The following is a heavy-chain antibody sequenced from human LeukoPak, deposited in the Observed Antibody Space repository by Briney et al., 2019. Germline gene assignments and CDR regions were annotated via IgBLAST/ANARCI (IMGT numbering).Heavy chain of an antibody. CDR2: INPNSGGT. J-gene: IGHJ5*02. CDR1: GYTFTGYY. CDR3: ARDAHLYSSGPSWFDP. Sequence: ASVKVSCKASGYTFTGYYTHWVRQAPGQGLEWMGWINPNSGGTNYAQKFQGRVTMTRDTSISTAYMELSRLRSDDTAVYYCARDAHLYSSGPSWFDPWGQGTLVTVSS. D-gene: IGHD6-19*01. V-gene: IGHV1-2*02.